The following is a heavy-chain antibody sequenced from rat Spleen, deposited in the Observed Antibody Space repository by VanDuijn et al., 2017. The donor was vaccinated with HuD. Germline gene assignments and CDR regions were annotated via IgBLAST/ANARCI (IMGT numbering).Heavy chain of an antibody. CDR1: GFTFSDYY. CDR3: TIIGRD. Sequence: EVQLVESGGGLVQPGRSMKLSCAASGFTFSDYYMAWVRQAPTKGLEWVASISTGGGNTYYPDSVKGRFTISRDNAKSTLYLQMNSLRSEDTATYYCTIIGRDWGQGNLVTVSS. CDR2: ISTGGGNT. J-gene: IGHJ3*01. V-gene: IGHV5-25*01. D-gene: IGHD1-5*01.